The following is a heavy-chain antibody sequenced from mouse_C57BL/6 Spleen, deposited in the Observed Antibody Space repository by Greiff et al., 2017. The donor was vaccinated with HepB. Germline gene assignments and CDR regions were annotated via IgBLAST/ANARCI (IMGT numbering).Heavy chain of an antibody. D-gene: IGHD1-1*01. V-gene: IGHV3-6*01. CDR2: ISYDGSN. Sequence: DVKLQESGPGLVKPSQSLSLTCSVTGYSITSGYYWNWIRQFPGNKLEWMGYISYDGSNNYNPSLKNRISITRDTSKNQFFLKLNSVTTEDTATYYCASLYYGSSPYFDYWGQGTTLTVSS. CDR3: ASLYYGSSPYFDY. CDR1: GYSITSGYY. J-gene: IGHJ2*01.